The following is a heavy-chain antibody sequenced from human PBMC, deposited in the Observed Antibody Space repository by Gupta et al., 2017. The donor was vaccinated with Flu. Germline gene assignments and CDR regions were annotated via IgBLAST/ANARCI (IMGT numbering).Heavy chain of an antibody. CDR1: YG. J-gene: IGHJ4*02. Sequence: YGMHWVRQAPGQGLEWVAIISHDAGSIDYADSMKGRITISRDNSKNTLYLEMNSLRVEDTAVYYCAKDHAYRDYYDGRASYLDYWGQGTLVTVSS. CDR2: ISHDAGSI. CDR3: AKDHAYRDYYDGRASYLDY. V-gene: IGHV3-30*18. D-gene: IGHD3-16*01.